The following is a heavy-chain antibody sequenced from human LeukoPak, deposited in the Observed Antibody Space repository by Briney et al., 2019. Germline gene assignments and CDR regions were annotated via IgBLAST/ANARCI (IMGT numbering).Heavy chain of an antibody. J-gene: IGHJ2*01. CDR2: IYYSGST. CDR1: GGSISSYY. D-gene: IGHD3-3*01. V-gene: IGHV4-59*01. Sequence: SETLSLTCTVSGGSISSYYWSWIRQPPGKGLEWIGYIYYSGSTNYNPSLKSRVTISVDTSKNQFSLKLSPVTAADTAVYYCARVWTYYDFWSGYYTGPEHWYFDLWGRGTLVTVSS. CDR3: ARVWTYYDFWSGYYTGPEHWYFDL.